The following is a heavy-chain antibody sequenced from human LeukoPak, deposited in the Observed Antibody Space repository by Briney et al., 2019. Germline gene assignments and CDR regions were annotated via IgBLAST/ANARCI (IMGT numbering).Heavy chain of an antibody. D-gene: IGHD5-24*01. CDR1: GFSFSTFV. CDR2: ISGRGGDT. CDR3: ARYRGLTLRDGEMLDY. Sequence: GGSLSLSCVGSGFSFSTFVLNWLGQVAGRGVEGVSGISGRGGDTYDAESVRGRFTISGDKSKNNLYLQMTALRAEDTAIYYCARYRGLTLRDGEMLDYWGQGTLVTVSS. J-gene: IGHJ4*02. V-gene: IGHV3-23*01.